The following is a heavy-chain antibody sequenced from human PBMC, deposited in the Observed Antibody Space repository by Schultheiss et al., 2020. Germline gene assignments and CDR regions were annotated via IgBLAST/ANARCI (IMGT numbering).Heavy chain of an antibody. J-gene: IGHJ5*02. D-gene: IGHD6-13*01. CDR1: GGSISSSSYY. CDR2: IYYSGST. CDR3: ARRLAAAGRGWFDP. V-gene: IGHV4-39*01. Sequence: SETLSLTCTVSGGSISSSSYYWGWIGQPPGKGLGWIGSIYYSGSTYYNPSLKSRVTISVDTSKNQFSLKLSSVTAADTAVYYCARRLAAAGRGWFDPWGQGTLVTVSS.